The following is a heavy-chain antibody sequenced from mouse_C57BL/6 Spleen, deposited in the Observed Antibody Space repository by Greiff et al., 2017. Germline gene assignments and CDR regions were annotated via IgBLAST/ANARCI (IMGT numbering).Heavy chain of an antibody. Sequence: VQLQQSGPELVKPGASVKISCKASGYAFSSSWMNWVKQRPGKGLEWIGRIYPGDGDTNYNGKFKGKATLTADKSSSTAYMQLSSLTSEDSAVYLCARYYGYFDYWGQGTTLTVSS. D-gene: IGHD1-1*02. J-gene: IGHJ2*01. CDR3: ARYYGYFDY. CDR1: GYAFSSSW. CDR2: IYPGDGDT. V-gene: IGHV1-82*01.